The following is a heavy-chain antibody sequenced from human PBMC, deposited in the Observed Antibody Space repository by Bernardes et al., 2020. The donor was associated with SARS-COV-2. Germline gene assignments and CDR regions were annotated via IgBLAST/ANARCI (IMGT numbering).Heavy chain of an antibody. CDR2: IRSKANSYAT. Sequence: GSLRLSCVASGISFSNYAMSWVRQASGKGLEWVGRIRSKANSYATAYAASVKGRFTISRDDSKNTAYLQMNSLKTEDTAVYYCTSNAAVAGTENLYYYYGMDVWGQGTTVTVSS. D-gene: IGHD6-19*01. CDR1: GISFSNYA. J-gene: IGHJ6*02. CDR3: TSNAAVAGTENLYYYYGMDV. V-gene: IGHV3-73*01.